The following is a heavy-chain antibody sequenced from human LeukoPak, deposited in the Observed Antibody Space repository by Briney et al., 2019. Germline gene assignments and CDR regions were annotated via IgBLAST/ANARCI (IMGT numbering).Heavy chain of an antibody. J-gene: IGHJ4*02. CDR1: GFTFSSYG. CDR3: ATLYSSFDY. D-gene: IGHD1-26*01. V-gene: IGHV3-33*01. CDR2: IWYDGSNK. Sequence: GGSLRLSCAASGFTFSSYGMRWVRQAPGKGLEWVAVIWYDGSNKYYADSVKGRFTISRDNSKNTLYLQMNSLRAEDTAVYYCATLYSSFDYWGQGTLVTVSS.